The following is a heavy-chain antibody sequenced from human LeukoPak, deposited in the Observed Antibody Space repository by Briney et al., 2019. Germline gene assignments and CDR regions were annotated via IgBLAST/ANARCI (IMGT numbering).Heavy chain of an antibody. Sequence: PSETLSLTCTVSGDSISSYYWSWIRQPPGKGLEWIGYMYNSKTTNYNPSLKSRVTISLDTSKNQCSLKLSSVTAADTAVYYCARLGSGSASPLFDYWGQGALVTVSS. D-gene: IGHD3-22*01. CDR3: ARLGSGSASPLFDY. J-gene: IGHJ4*02. V-gene: IGHV4-59*01. CDR2: MYNSKTT. CDR1: GDSISSYY.